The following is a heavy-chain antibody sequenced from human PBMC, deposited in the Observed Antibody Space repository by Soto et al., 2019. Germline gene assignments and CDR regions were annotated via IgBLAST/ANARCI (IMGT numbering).Heavy chain of an antibody. Sequence: HVQLVQSGGELKKPGASVKVSCNTSGYTFNTYFITWVRQAHGQGLEWMGWISPHNGNTNYAEKFQGRVTMTTDTITKTAYMELRNLRFDDTAVYYCASDTSNSFDYWGQGTLVTVSS. CDR1: GYTFNTYF. J-gene: IGHJ4*02. D-gene: IGHD1-1*01. CDR2: ISPHNGNT. V-gene: IGHV1-18*01. CDR3: ASDTSNSFDY.